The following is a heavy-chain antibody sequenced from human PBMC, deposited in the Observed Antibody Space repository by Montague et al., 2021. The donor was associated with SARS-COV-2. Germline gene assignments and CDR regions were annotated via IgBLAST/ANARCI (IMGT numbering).Heavy chain of an antibody. CDR2: IYYRGIT. D-gene: IGHD6-25*01. J-gene: IGHJ5*02. Sequence: SETLSLTCTVHGGSISSNYWSWIRQPPGKGLQWIGYIYYRGITNHNPSFKSRITMSVDTSKNQFSLKLSSVIAADTAVYYCARARHYNWFDAWGQGKLVTVSS. CDR1: GGSISSNY. CDR3: ARARHYNWFDA. V-gene: IGHV4-59*01.